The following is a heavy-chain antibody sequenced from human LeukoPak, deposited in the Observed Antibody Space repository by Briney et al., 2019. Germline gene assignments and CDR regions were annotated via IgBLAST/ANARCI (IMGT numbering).Heavy chain of an antibody. CDR2: IYPGDSDP. Sequence: GESLKISCKGSGYSFTTYWIAWVRLMPGKGLEWLGLIYPGDSDPRYTPSFQGQVAFSVAKSISTAYLQWSSLKASATATYYCGRRAACSGGRCRYVIDYWGEGSLVTV. V-gene: IGHV5-51*01. CDR3: GRRAACSGGRCRYVIDY. CDR1: GYSFTTYW. J-gene: IGHJ4*02. D-gene: IGHD2-15*01.